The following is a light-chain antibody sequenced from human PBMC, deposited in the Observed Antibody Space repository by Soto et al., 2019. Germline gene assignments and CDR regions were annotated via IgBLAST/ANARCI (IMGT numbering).Light chain of an antibody. CDR1: QSVGIY. V-gene: IGKV3D-15*01. J-gene: IGKJ1*01. Sequence: EIVLTQSPGTLSLSPGERATLSCRASQSVGIYLAWYQQKPGQPPRLLIYDASNRATGIPARFSANGSGTEFTLTISSLQSEDFAVYYCQQYNNWPRTFGQGTKVDIK. CDR2: DAS. CDR3: QQYNNWPRT.